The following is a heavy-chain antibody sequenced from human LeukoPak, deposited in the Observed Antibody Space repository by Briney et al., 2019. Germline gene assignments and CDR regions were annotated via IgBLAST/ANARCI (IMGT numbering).Heavy chain of an antibody. D-gene: IGHD2-21*02. Sequence: ASVKVSCKTSGYIFTGHYMHWVRQAPGQGLEWMGRIYPHNGDTKYAQKFQGRVTMTRDTSITTAYMELNSLRSDDTAVYYCARVVYCGGHCSSRYCYGMDVWGQGTTVTVSS. CDR1: GYIFTGHY. CDR2: IYPHNGDT. CDR3: ARVVYCGGHCSSRYCYGMDV. V-gene: IGHV1-2*06. J-gene: IGHJ6*02.